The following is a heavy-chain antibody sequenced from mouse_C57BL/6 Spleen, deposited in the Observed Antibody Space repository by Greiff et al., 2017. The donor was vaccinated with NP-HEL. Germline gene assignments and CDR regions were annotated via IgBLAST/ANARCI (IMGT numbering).Heavy chain of an antibody. CDR2: IDPSDSYT. CDR3: ARSPYYSNFDY. CDR1: GYTFTSYW. V-gene: IGHV1-59*01. D-gene: IGHD2-5*01. Sequence: QVQLQQPGAELVRPGTSVKLSCKASGYTFTSYWMHWVKHRPGQGLEWIGVIDPSDSYTNYNQKFKGKATLTVDTSSSTAYMQLSSLTSEDSAVYYCARSPYYSNFDYWGQGTTLTVSS. J-gene: IGHJ2*01.